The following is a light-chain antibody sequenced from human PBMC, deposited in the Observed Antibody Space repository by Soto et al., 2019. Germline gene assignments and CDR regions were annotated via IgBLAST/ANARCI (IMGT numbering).Light chain of an antibody. Sequence: EIVLTQSPDTLSLSPGERATLSCRAGQRTDSLLAWYQKKPGQAPRLLIYDASYRATGVPARFIGGGSGTDFTLTITSLEPEDFATYYCQQGYSTPWTFGQGTKVEIK. J-gene: IGKJ1*01. V-gene: IGKV3-11*01. CDR2: DAS. CDR1: QRTDSL. CDR3: QQGYSTPWT.